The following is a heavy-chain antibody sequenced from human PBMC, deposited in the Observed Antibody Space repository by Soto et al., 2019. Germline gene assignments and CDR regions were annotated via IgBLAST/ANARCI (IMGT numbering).Heavy chain of an antibody. CDR3: ARERGGYGLFDS. D-gene: IGHD5-18*01. J-gene: IGHJ4*02. CDR1: EGTISNAAYS. V-gene: IGHV4-30-2*01. CDR2: IYPSGMP. Sequence: SETLCLSWTVAEGTISNAAYSWSWIRQPPGKGLEWIGYIYPSGMPFYNPSLRSRVTISIDRSNDQFSLNLKSVTAADTAVYYCARERGGYGLFDSWGQGTLVTVSS.